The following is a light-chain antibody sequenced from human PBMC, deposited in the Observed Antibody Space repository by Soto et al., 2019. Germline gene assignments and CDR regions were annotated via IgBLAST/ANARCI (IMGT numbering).Light chain of an antibody. Sequence: EIVMTQSPATLSVSVGERATLSCRASQSVSSNLAWYQQKPGQAPRLLIYGASTRATGIPARFSGSGSGTEFTLTISSLQSEDFAVYYCQQYNNWPLGTFGQGTKVEIK. CDR3: QQYNNWPLGT. CDR2: GAS. J-gene: IGKJ1*01. CDR1: QSVSSN. V-gene: IGKV3-15*01.